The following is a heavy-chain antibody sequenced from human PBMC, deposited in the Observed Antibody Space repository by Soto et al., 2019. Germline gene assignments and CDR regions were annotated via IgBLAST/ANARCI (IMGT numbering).Heavy chain of an antibody. CDR2: ISSSSSYI. J-gene: IGHJ4*02. V-gene: IGHV3-21*01. CDR3: ARGPITIFGVVIEFDY. D-gene: IGHD3-3*01. CDR1: GFTFSSYS. Sequence: PGGSLRLSCAASGFTFSSYSTNWVRQAPGKGLEWVSSISSSSSYIYYADSVKGRFTISRDNAKNSLYLQMNSLRAEDTAVYYCARGPITIFGVVIEFDYWGQGTLVTVSS.